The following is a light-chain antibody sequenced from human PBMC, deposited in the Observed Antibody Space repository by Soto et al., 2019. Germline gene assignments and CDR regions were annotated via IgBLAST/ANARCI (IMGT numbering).Light chain of an antibody. J-gene: IGKJ4*01. CDR3: QQADTFPLI. Sequence: IQLTQSPSSVSASVGDRVTITCRASQGISSWLARYQQKPGKAPNLLIYAATSLQSGVPSRFSGSGSGTDFTLTISSLQPEDFATYYCQQADTFPLIFGGGTKVEIK. CDR1: QGISSW. CDR2: AAT. V-gene: IGKV1-12*01.